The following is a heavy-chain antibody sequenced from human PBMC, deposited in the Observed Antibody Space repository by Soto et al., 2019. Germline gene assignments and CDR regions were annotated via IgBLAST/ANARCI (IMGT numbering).Heavy chain of an antibody. D-gene: IGHD3-10*01. Sequence: GGSLRLSCVASGFTFEDYSLHWVRQVPGKGLEWVAGISGNSGSSGYADSVRGRFTVSRDNAKNSLFLQMSSLSPEDTALYYCTKRRSARPGFDAFDLWGQGTMVTVSS. V-gene: IGHV3-9*01. CDR1: GFTFEDYS. CDR2: ISGNSGSS. CDR3: TKRRSARPGFDAFDL. J-gene: IGHJ3*01.